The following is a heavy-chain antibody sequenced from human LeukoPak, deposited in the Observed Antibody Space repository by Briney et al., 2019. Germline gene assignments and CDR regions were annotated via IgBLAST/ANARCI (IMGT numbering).Heavy chain of an antibody. CDR3: ARGPASRGYDFWSGITQISYYYYMDV. V-gene: IGHV3-48*03. CDR1: GFTFSSYE. CDR2: ISSSGSTI. D-gene: IGHD3-3*01. J-gene: IGHJ6*03. Sequence: PGGSLRLSCAASGFTFSSYEMNWVRQAPGKGLEWVSYISSSGSTIYYADSVKGRFTISRDNAKNSLYLQMNSLRAEDTAVYYCARGPASRGYDFWSGITQISYYYYMDVWGKGTTVTVSS.